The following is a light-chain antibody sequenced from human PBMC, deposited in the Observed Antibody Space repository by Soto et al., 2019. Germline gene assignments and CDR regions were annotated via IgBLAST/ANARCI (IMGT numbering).Light chain of an antibody. CDR2: AAS. CDR3: KQYYSYPVA. J-gene: IGKJ4*01. V-gene: IGKV1-8*01. CDR1: QGISSY. Sequence: AIRMTQSPSSFSASTGDRVTITCRASQGISSYLAWYQQKPGKAPKLLIYAASTLQRGVLSRFSGSGSGTDFTLTIRCLQSEDFATYYCKQYYSYPVAFGGGTKVEIK.